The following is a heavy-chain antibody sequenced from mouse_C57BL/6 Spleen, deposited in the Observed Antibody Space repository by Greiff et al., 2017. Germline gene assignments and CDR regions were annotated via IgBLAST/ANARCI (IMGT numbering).Heavy chain of an antibody. J-gene: IGHJ3*01. V-gene: IGHV1-42*01. CDR1: GYSFTGYY. D-gene: IGHD2-3*01. CDR3: ARPIYDGYSWFAY. CDR2: INPSTGGT. Sequence: VQLQQSGPELVKPGASVKISCKASGYSFTGYYMNWVKQSPEKSLEWIGEINPSTGGTTYNQKFKAKATLTVDKSSSTAYMQLKSLTSEDSAVYYCARPIYDGYSWFAYWGQGTLVTVSA.